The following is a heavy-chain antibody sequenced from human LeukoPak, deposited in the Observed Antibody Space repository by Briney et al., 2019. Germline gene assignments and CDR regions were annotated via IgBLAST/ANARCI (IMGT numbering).Heavy chain of an antibody. CDR3: ARVVVVTAIPSWFDP. CDR2: INHSGST. J-gene: IGHJ5*02. CDR1: GGSFSGYY. V-gene: IGHV4-34*01. D-gene: IGHD2-21*02. Sequence: SETLSLTCAVYGGSFSGYYWSWIRQPPGKGLEWIGEINHSGSTNYNPSLKSRVTISVDTSKNQFSLKLSSVTAADTAVYYCARVVVVTAIPSWFDPWGQGTLVTVSS.